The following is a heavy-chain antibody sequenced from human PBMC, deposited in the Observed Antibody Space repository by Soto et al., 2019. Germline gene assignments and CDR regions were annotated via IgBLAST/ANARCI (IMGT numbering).Heavy chain of an antibody. CDR1: GFTFSSYS. D-gene: IGHD6-6*01. CDR2: ISSSSSYI. CDR3: ASWGSSSQLYYYYYGMDV. V-gene: IGHV3-21*01. Sequence: GGSLRLSCAASGFTFSSYSMNWVRQAPGKXLEWVSSISSSSSYIYYADSVKGRFTISRDNAKNSLYLQMNSLRAEDTAVYYCASWGSSSQLYYYYYGMDVWGQGTTVTVSS. J-gene: IGHJ6*02.